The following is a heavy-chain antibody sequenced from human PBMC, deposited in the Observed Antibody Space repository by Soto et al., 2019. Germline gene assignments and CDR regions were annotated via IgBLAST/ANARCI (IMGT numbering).Heavy chain of an antibody. D-gene: IGHD2-2*01. CDR2: ISAYNGNT. Sequence: ASVKVSCKASGYTFTSYGISWVRQAPGQGLEWMGWISAYNGNTNYAQKLQGRVTMTTDTSTSTAYMELRSLRSDDTAVYYCARSPSEGYQLLDYFDYWGQGTLVTVSS. J-gene: IGHJ4*02. CDR3: ARSPSEGYQLLDYFDY. V-gene: IGHV1-18*01. CDR1: GYTFTSYG.